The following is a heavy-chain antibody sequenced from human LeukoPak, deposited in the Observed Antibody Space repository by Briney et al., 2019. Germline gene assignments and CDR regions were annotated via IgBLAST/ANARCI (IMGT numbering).Heavy chain of an antibody. J-gene: IGHJ4*02. D-gene: IGHD1-26*01. CDR2: ISSGSTR. Sequence: GGSLRLSCAASGFTFSSFEMTWVRQAPGKGLEWISYISSGSTRYYADSVKGRFTISRDNAKNSLYLQMDRLRAEDTAVYYCARDNYSGSRYFDYWGQGTLVTVSS. CDR3: ARDNYSGSRYFDY. CDR1: GFTFSSFE. V-gene: IGHV3-48*03.